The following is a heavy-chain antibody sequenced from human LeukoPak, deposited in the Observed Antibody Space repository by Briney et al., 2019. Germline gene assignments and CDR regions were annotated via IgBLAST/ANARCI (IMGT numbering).Heavy chain of an antibody. D-gene: IGHD6-19*01. V-gene: IGHV3-33*01. Sequence: PGGSLRLSCAASGFTFSSYGMHWVRQAPGKGLEWVAVIWYDGSNKYYADSVKGRFTISRDNSKNTLYLQMNSLRAEDTAVYYCAREDSGWSSFYYYYYGMDVWGQGTTVTVSS. CDR1: GFTFSSYG. CDR3: AREDSGWSSFYYYYYGMDV. CDR2: IWYDGSNK. J-gene: IGHJ6*02.